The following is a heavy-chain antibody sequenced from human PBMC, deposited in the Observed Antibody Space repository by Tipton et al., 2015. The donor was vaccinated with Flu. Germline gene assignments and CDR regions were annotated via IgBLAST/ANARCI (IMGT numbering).Heavy chain of an antibody. CDR2: IYYSGST. V-gene: IGHV4-39*07. CDR3: ATTTYYYGSGSHDY. J-gene: IGHJ4*02. Sequence: TLSLTCTVSVVSISRSSYYWGWIRQPPGKGLEWIGSIYYSGSTYYNPSLKSRVTISLDTFKNQFSLKLTSVTAADTAVYYCATTTYYYGSGSHDYWGQGTLVTVSS. CDR1: VVSISRSSYY. D-gene: IGHD3-10*01.